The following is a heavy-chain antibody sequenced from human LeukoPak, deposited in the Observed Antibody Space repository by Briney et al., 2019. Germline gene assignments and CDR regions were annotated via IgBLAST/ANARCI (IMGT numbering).Heavy chain of an antibody. Sequence: SVNVSCKASGGTFNSYAISWVRQAPGQGSEWMGRIIPILGIANYAQKFQGRVTITADKSTSTAYMELSSLRSEDTAVYYCALAAASLNWFDPWGQGALVTVSS. CDR3: ALAAASLNWFDP. D-gene: IGHD6-13*01. J-gene: IGHJ5*02. V-gene: IGHV1-69*04. CDR2: IIPILGIA. CDR1: GGTFNSYA.